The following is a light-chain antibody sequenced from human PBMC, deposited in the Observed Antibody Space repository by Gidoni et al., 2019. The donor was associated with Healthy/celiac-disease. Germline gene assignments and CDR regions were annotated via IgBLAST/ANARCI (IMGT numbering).Light chain of an antibody. J-gene: IGLJ3*02. CDR2: EDN. CDR3: QSYDSSNFWV. Sequence: NFMLTQPHSVSESPGKTVTISCTGSSGSIASNYVQWYQQSPGSAPTTVIYEDNQRPSGVPDRFSGSIDSSSNSASLTISGLKTEDEADYYCQSYDSSNFWVFGGGTKLTVL. CDR1: SGSIASNY. V-gene: IGLV6-57*02.